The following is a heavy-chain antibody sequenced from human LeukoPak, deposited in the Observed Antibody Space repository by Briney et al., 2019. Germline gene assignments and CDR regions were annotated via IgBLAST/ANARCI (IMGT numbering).Heavy chain of an antibody. J-gene: IGHJ4*02. CDR3: AKALYGDYGGIEY. D-gene: IGHD4-17*01. Sequence: PGGSLRLSCAASGFTFSTYAMNWVRQAPGKGLEWVSDIRGSSISTYYADSVKGRFTISSDKSKNTVYLQMNGLRAEDTAIYYWAKALYGDYGGIEYWGQGTLVTVSS. V-gene: IGHV3-23*01. CDR1: GFTFSTYA. CDR2: IRGSSIST.